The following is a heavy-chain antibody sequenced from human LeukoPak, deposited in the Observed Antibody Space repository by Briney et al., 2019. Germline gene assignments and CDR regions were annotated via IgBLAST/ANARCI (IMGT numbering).Heavy chain of an antibody. V-gene: IGHV2-70*11. Sequence: QTLSLTCTFSGFSLSTSGMCVSWIRQPPGKALEWLARIDWDDDEYYSTSLKTRLTISKDTSKNQVVLTMTNMDPVDTATYYCARILYDYVWGSYRFDYWGQGTLVTVSS. J-gene: IGHJ4*02. CDR2: IDWDDDE. CDR1: GFSLSTSGMC. D-gene: IGHD3-16*02. CDR3: ARILYDYVWGSYRFDY.